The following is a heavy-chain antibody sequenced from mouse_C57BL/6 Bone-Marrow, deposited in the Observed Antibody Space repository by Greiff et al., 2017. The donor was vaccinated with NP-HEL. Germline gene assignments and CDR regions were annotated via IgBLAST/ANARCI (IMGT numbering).Heavy chain of an antibody. D-gene: IGHD3-1*01. J-gene: IGHJ2*01. CDR2: ILPSIGRT. CDR1: DSEVFPIAY. Sequence: VKLQESGSELRSPGSSVKLSCEDFDSEVFPIAYMSWVRQKPGHGFEWIGGILPSIGRTIYGEKFEDKATLDADTLSNTAYLELNSLTSEDSAIYYCARMPRRGYYFDYWGQGTTLTVSS. CDR3: ARMPRRGYYFDY. V-gene: IGHV15-2*01.